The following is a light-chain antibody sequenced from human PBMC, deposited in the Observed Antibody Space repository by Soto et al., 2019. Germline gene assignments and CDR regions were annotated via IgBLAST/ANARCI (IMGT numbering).Light chain of an antibody. J-gene: IGKJ2*01. Sequence: DLQMTQSPSSLSASVGDRVTITCRASQSISSYLNWYQQKPGKAPKLLNYAASSLQSGVPSRFSGSGSGTDFTLTISSLQPEDFATYYCQQSYSTPYTFGQGTKLEIK. CDR2: AAS. V-gene: IGKV1-39*01. CDR3: QQSYSTPYT. CDR1: QSISSY.